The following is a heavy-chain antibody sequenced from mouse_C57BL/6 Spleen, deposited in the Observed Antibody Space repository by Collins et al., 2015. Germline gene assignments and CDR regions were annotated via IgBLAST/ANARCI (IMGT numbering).Heavy chain of an antibody. CDR3: ARGRAMDY. V-gene: IGHV3-2*02. CDR2: ISYSGST. J-gene: IGHJ4*01. Sequence: DVQLQESGPGLVKPSQSLSLTCTVTGYSITSDYAWNWTRQFPGNKLEWMGYISYSGSTSYNPSLKSRISITRDTSKNQFFLQLNSVTTEDTATYYCARGRAMDYWGQGTSVTVSS. CDR1: GYSITSDYA.